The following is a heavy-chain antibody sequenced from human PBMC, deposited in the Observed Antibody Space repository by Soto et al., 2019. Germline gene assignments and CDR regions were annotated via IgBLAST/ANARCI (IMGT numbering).Heavy chain of an antibody. CDR1: EFTFDDYA. J-gene: IGHJ2*01. CDR2: ISWNSGSI. D-gene: IGHD4-17*01. V-gene: IGHV3-9*01. CDR3: AKSTTVTTFIWYFDL. Sequence: EVQLVESGGGLVQPGRSLRLSCAASEFTFDDYAMHWVRQAPGKGLEWVSGISWNSGSIGYADSVKGRFTISRDNAKNSLYLQMNSLRAEDTALYYCAKSTTVTTFIWYFDLWGRGTLVTVSS.